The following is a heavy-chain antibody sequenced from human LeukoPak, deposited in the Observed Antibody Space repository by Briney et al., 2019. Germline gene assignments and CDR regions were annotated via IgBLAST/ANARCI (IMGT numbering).Heavy chain of an antibody. V-gene: IGHV3-43D*03. CDR3: AKDGGSSSKSYYYYMDV. D-gene: IGHD2-15*01. Sequence: GGSLRLSCAASGFTFDDYAMHWVRQAPGKGLEWVSLISWDGGSTYYADSVKGRFTISRDNSKNSLYLQMNSLRAEDTALYYCAKDGGSSSKSYYYYMDVWGKGTTVTVSS. CDR2: ISWDGGST. CDR1: GFTFDDYA. J-gene: IGHJ6*03.